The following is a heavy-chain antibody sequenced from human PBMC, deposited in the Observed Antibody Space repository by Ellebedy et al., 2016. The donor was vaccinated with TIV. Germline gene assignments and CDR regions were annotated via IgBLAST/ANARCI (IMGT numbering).Heavy chain of an antibody. CDR3: TRHYYGSGSYYSSGY. V-gene: IGHV3-73*01. CDR2: IRSKANSYAT. CDR1: GFTFSGSA. D-gene: IGHD3-10*01. Sequence: GESLKISXAASGFTFSGSAMHWVRQASGKGLEWVGRIRSKANSYATAYAASVKGRFTISRDDSKNTAYLQMNSLKTEDTAVYYCTRHYYGSGSYYSSGYWGQGTLVTVSS. J-gene: IGHJ4*02.